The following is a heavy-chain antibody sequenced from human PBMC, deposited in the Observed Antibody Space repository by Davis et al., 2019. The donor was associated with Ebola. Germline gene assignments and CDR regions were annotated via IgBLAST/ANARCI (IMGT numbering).Heavy chain of an antibody. Sequence: GESLKISCKGSGYSFTSYWIGWVRQMPGKGLEWMGIIYPGDSDTRYSPSFQGQVTISADKSISTAYLQWSSLKASDTAMYYCATECGVCSSTSFDAFDIWGQGTMVTVSS. CDR3: ATECGVCSSTSFDAFDI. D-gene: IGHD2-2*01. CDR1: GYSFTSYW. J-gene: IGHJ3*02. CDR2: IYPGDSDT. V-gene: IGHV5-51*01.